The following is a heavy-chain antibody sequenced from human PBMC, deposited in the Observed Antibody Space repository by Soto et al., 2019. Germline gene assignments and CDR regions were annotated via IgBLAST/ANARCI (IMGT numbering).Heavy chain of an antibody. CDR2: INHSGST. CDR1: GGSFSGYY. D-gene: IGHD6-13*01. CDR3: ASGRKRYSSSWYVD. V-gene: IGHV4-34*01. J-gene: IGHJ4*02. Sequence: QVQLQQWGAGLLKTSETLSLSCAVYGGSFSGYYWTCIRQPPGKGQEWLVEINHSGSTDYNPTLISRVTITIDTSKNQFSLKLSSMTAAHTALYYCASGRKRYSSSWYVDWGQGTLVTVSS.